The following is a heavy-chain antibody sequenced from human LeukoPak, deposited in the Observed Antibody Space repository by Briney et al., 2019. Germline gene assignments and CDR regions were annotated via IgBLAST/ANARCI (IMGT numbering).Heavy chain of an antibody. V-gene: IGHV4-39*07. J-gene: IGHJ4*02. CDR2: IYYSGST. Sequence: SETLSLTCTVSGGSISSSSYYWGWIRQPPGKGLEWIGSIYYSGSTYYNPSLKSRVTISVDTSKNQFSLKLSSVTAADTAVYYCARLVVVPAPYFDYWGQGTLVTVSS. D-gene: IGHD2-2*01. CDR3: ARLVVVPAPYFDY. CDR1: GGSISSSSYY.